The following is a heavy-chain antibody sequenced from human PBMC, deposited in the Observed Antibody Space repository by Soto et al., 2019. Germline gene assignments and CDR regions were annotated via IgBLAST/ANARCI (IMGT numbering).Heavy chain of an antibody. CDR3: ATRITVFGLLIPPFDP. D-gene: IGHD3-3*01. CDR1: GGSVNGYY. J-gene: IGHJ5*02. Sequence: QVHLQQWGAGLLKPSETLSLTCAVYGGSVNGYYWNWIRQPPGKGLAWIGEINHTGGTHYNPSLKSRVNMSVATSKNQYSLRLSSVTAADTAIYYCATRITVFGLLIPPFDPWGQGTQVSVSS. V-gene: IGHV4-34*02. CDR2: INHTGGT.